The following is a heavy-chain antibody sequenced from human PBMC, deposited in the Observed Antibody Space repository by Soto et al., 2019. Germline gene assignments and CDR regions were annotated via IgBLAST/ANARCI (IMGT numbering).Heavy chain of an antibody. Sequence: SETLSLTCTVSGGSVDSGGYYWNWIRQHPGKGLEWIGNIYYSGSTSYNPSLKSRVTISIGTSKNQFSLKLTSVTAADTAVYDCARDGDWSGGDCYLGYGLDVWGQGTTVTVSS. V-gene: IGHV4-31*03. D-gene: IGHD2-21*02. J-gene: IGHJ6*02. CDR3: ARDGDWSGGDCYLGYGLDV. CDR2: IYYSGST. CDR1: GGSVDSGGYY.